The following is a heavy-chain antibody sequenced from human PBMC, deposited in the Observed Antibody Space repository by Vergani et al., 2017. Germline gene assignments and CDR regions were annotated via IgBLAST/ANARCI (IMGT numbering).Heavy chain of an antibody. D-gene: IGHD3-16*02. Sequence: QVQLQESGPGLVKPSQTLSLTCTVSGGSISSGGYYWSWIRQPPGKGLEGNGYIYYSGSTNYNPSLKSRVTISVDTSKNQLSLKLSSVTAADTAVYYCAREAGHYVWGSYRYIDAFDIWGQGTMVTVSS. CDR3: AREAGHYVWGSYRYIDAFDI. J-gene: IGHJ3*02. CDR2: IYYSGST. CDR1: GGSISSGGYY. V-gene: IGHV4-61*08.